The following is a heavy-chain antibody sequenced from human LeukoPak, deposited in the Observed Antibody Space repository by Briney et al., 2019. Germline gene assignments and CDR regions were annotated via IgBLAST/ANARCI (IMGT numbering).Heavy chain of an antibody. CDR2: IKYDGSEK. V-gene: IGHV3-7*01. CDR3: ATRNIFEY. J-gene: IGHJ4*02. CDR1: GFTFSGHW. Sequence: GGSLRLSCTVSGFTFSGHWMNWDRQAPGKGLEWVATIKYDGSEKAYVDSVEGRFTISRDNSKDSLFLQMDSLRAEDTAVYYCATRNIFEYWGQGTLVTVSS.